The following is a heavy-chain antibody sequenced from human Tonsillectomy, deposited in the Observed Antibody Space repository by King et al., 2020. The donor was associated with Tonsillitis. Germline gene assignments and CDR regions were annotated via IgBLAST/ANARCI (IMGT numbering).Heavy chain of an antibody. Sequence: QLQESGPGLVKPSETLSLTCTVSGGSISSSSYYWGWIRQPPGKGLGWIGNVFYSGSTYYNPSLKSRVTISVDTSKNQFSLKFSSVSAADTAVYYCARHKRGGYYYVDVWGHGTTVTVSS. D-gene: IGHD3-10*01. V-gene: IGHV4-39*01. CDR1: GGSISSSSYY. CDR2: VFYSGST. CDR3: ARHKRGGYYYVDV. J-gene: IGHJ6*03.